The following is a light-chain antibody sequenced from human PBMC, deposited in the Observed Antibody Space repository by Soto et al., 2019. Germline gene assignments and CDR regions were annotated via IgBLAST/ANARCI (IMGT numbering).Light chain of an antibody. Sequence: QSALTQPPSAAGSPGQSVTISCTGTSSDVGGYNYFSWYQQHPGKAPKLMIYEVSKRHSGVPDRFSGSKSGNTASLTVSGLQAEDEADYYCSSYAGSNNVVFGGGTKLTVL. CDR1: SSDVGGYNY. J-gene: IGLJ2*01. CDR3: SSYAGSNNVV. V-gene: IGLV2-8*01. CDR2: EVS.